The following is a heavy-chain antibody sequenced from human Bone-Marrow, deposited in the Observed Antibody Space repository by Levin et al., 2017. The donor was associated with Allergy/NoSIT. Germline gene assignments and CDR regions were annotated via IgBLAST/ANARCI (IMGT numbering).Heavy chain of an antibody. CDR1: GFTVSNNY. V-gene: IGHV3-66*04. CDR2: MYSGGST. D-gene: IGHD3-3*01. Sequence: GESLKISCVVSGFTVSNNYMSWVRQAPGKGLEWVSVMYSGGSTYYADSVKGRFTISRDNSKNTVYLQMNSLRAGDTAVYYCARLDFHRVSYHWGQGALVTVSS. J-gene: IGHJ5*02. CDR3: ARLDFHRVSYH.